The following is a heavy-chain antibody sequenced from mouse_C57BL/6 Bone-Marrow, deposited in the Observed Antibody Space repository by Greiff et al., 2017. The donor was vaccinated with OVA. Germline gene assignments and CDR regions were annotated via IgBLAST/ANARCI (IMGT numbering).Heavy chain of an antibody. V-gene: IGHV8-12*01. J-gene: IGHJ4*01. CDR3: ARRLNWDGMDY. D-gene: IGHD4-1*01. CDR2: IYWDDDK. CDR1: GFSLSTSGMG. Sequence: QVTLKVCGPGILQSSQTLSLTCSFSGFSLSTSGMGVSWIRQPSGKGLEWLAHIYWDDDKRYNPSLKSRLTISKDTSRNQVFLKITSVDTADTATYYCARRLNWDGMDYWGQGTSVTVSS.